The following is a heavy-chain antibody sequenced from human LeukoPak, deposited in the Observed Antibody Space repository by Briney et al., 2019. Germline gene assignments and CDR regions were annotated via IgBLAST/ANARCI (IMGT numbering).Heavy chain of an antibody. V-gene: IGHV1-24*01. Sequence: ASVKVSCKVSGYTLTELSMHWVRQAPGKGLEWMGGFDPEDGETIYAQKFQGRVTMTEDTSTDTAYMEPSSLRSEDTAVYYCATGVYSSGWYQSFDYWGQGTLVTVSS. D-gene: IGHD6-19*01. CDR2: FDPEDGET. CDR3: ATGVYSSGWYQSFDY. J-gene: IGHJ4*02. CDR1: GYTLTELS.